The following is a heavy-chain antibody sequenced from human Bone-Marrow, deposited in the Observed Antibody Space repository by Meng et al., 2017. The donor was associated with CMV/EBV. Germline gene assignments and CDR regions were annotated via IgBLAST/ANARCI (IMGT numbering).Heavy chain of an antibody. D-gene: IGHD3-22*01. CDR1: GFTFSMYD. CDR3: AIEPRISMIVAEVY. Sequence: GESLKISCAASGFTFSMYDMHWVRQVPGKGLEWVSSIGTLGDTYCPDSVKGRFTISRDNAKNSLYLQMNSLRAEDTAVYYCAIEPRISMIVAEVYWGPGTLVTVSS. J-gene: IGHJ4*02. CDR2: IGTLGDT. V-gene: IGHV3-13*01.